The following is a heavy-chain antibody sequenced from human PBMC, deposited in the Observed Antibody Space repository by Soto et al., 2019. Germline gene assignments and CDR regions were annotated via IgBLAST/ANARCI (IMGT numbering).Heavy chain of an antibody. CDR2: MHHNGDT. J-gene: IGHJ4*02. D-gene: IGHD2-2*01. CDR1: GDSMNTNNW. CDR3: ARTRQSCGSSRCHDVYFDY. Sequence: QVQLQESGPGLVRPAGTLSLTCAVFGDSMNTNNWWSWVRQTPGKRLEWIGEMHHNGDTTYSPSLKSRVTMSLDKSKYQFSLRLTSVTAADTAVYYCARTRQSCGSSRCHDVYFDYWGRGTLVTVSS. V-gene: IGHV4-4*02.